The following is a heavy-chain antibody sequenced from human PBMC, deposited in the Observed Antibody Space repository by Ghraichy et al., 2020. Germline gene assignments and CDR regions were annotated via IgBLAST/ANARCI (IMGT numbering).Heavy chain of an antibody. Sequence: SETLSLTCAVYGGSFSGYYWSWIRQPPGKGLEWIGEINHSGSTNYNPSLKSRVTISVDTSKNPFSLKLSSVTAADTAVYYCARLDSSQSFDYWGQGTLVTVSS. V-gene: IGHV4-34*01. CDR3: ARLDSSQSFDY. CDR2: INHSGST. J-gene: IGHJ4*02. D-gene: IGHD6-13*01. CDR1: GGSFSGYY.